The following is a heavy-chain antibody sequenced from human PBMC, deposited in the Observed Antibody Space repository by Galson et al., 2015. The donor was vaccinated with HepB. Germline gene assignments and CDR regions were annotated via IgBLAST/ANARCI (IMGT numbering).Heavy chain of an antibody. D-gene: IGHD6-19*01. CDR3: ARGEGYSSGGWYDHFDY. CDR2: INPKTGGT. V-gene: IGHV1-2*02. CDR1: GYTFTDYY. J-gene: IGHJ4*02. Sequence: SVKVSCKASGYTFTDYYLHWVQQAPGQGLEWMGWINPKTGGTKYAQKFQGRVTMTRDTSKNHFSLMLRSVTAADTAVYYCARGEGYSSGGWYDHFDYWGQGTLVTVSS.